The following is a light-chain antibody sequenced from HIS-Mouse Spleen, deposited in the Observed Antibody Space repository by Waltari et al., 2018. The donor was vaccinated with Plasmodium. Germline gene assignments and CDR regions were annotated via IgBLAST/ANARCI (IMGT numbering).Light chain of an antibody. Sequence: SYELTQPPSVSVSPGQTARITCSGDALPTKFAYWYQQKSGQAPVLVIYEDNKRPTGIHGVFSGAISGTIATLTIMRAHVEEEAYYYCYSTDSSGNHRVFGGGTKLTVL. CDR3: YSTDSSGNHRV. CDR2: EDN. V-gene: IGLV3-10*01. J-gene: IGLJ3*02. CDR1: ALPTKF.